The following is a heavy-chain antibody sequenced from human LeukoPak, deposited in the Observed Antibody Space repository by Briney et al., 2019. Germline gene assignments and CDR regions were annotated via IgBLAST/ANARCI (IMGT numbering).Heavy chain of an antibody. D-gene: IGHD3-22*01. CDR3: ARHQPAYYYDSSGYDNWFDP. CDR2: IIPIFGTA. CDR1: GGTFSSYA. J-gene: IGHJ5*02. Sequence: SVKVSCKASGGTFSSYAISWVRQAPGQGLEWMGGIIPIFGTANYAQKFQGRVTITADESTSTAYMELSSLRSEDTAVYYCARHQPAYYYDSSGYDNWFDPWGQGTLVTVSS. V-gene: IGHV1-69*01.